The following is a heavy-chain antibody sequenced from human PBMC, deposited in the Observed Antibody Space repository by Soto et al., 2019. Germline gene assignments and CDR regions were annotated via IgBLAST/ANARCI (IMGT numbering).Heavy chain of an antibody. CDR2: YDLEKGET. Sequence: GASVKVSCKVSGYSLTELSIHWVRQAPGEGLEWMGGYDLEKGETIYAQKFQGRVTMTEDSPADTPYMQLSSLRSEDTAVYYCARDGDGDSSSWYRSNYFDYWGQGTLVTVSS. D-gene: IGHD6-13*01. CDR1: GYSLTELS. V-gene: IGHV1-24*01. J-gene: IGHJ4*02. CDR3: ARDGDGDSSSWYRSNYFDY.